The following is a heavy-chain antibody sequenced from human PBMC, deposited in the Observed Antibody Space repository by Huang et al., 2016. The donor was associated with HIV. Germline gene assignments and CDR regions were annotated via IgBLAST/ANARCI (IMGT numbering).Heavy chain of an antibody. Sequence: EVHLVESGGGLVKPGGSLRPSCAASGLTFNKAWMTWVRQATGKGLEGVGRIKSKTDGGTTDYAASVRGRFSISRDDSKNTLYLQMNSLKTEDAALYFCTTDLGNTWTRNYWGQGTLVTVSS. J-gene: IGHJ4*02. CDR1: GLTFNKAW. CDR3: TTDLGNTWTRNY. D-gene: IGHD1-1*01. V-gene: IGHV3-15*01. CDR2: IKSKTDGGTT.